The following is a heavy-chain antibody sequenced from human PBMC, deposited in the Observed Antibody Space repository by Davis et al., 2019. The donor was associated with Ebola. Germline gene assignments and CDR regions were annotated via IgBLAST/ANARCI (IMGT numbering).Heavy chain of an antibody. CDR3: ARTYFDFWSGYYIPWYFDL. CDR2: VYYSGST. D-gene: IGHD3-3*01. V-gene: IGHV4-59*12. Sequence: ESLKISCAASGFTFSNFAMSWVRQPPGKGLEWIGNVYYSGSTYYNPSLKSRVTISVDTSKNQFSLKLRSVTAADTAMYYCARTYFDFWSGYYIPWYFDLWGRGTLVTVSS. CDR1: GFTFSNFA. J-gene: IGHJ2*01.